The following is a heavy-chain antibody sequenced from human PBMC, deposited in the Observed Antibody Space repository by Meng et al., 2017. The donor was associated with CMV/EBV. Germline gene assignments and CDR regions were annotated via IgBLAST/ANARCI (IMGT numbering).Heavy chain of an antibody. V-gene: IGHV3-7*01. J-gene: IGHJ6*02. CDR1: GFTFSRSW. CDR3: ARDDHVLWFGESGYYYGMDV. Sequence: GESLKISCAASGFTFSRSWMSWVRQAPGKGLEWVANIKQDGSEKYYVDSVKGRFTISRDNAKNSLYLQMNNLRAEDTAVYYCARDDHVLWFGESGYYYGMDVWGQGTTVTVSS. CDR2: IKQDGSEK. D-gene: IGHD3-10*01.